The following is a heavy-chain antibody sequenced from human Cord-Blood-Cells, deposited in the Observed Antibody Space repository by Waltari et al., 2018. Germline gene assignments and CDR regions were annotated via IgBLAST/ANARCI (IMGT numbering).Heavy chain of an antibody. D-gene: IGHD1-26*01. J-gene: IGHJ6*02. V-gene: IGHV1-3*01. Sequence: QVQLVQSGAEVKKPGASVKVSCKASGYTFTSYAMHWVRQAPGQRLEWMGWINAGNGNTKYSQKFQGRVTNTRDTSASTAYMELSSLRSEDTAVYYCAFTSRIVGATDYYYYGMDVWGQGTTVTVSS. CDR3: AFTSRIVGATDYYYYGMDV. CDR2: INAGNGNT. CDR1: GYTFTSYA.